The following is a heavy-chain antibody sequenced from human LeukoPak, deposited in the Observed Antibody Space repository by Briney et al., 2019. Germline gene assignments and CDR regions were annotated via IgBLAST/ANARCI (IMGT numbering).Heavy chain of an antibody. CDR3: ARHRRDSAAARYFDY. V-gene: IGHV4-59*08. D-gene: IGHD6-13*01. Sequence: SETLSLTCTVSGDSLSSYYWSWIRQPPGKGLDWIGYVYYSGATNYTPSLKSRLTISVDTSKNQFSLELTSVTAADTAVYYCARHRRDSAAARYFDYWGQGTLVTVSS. CDR2: VYYSGAT. CDR1: GDSLSSYY. J-gene: IGHJ4*02.